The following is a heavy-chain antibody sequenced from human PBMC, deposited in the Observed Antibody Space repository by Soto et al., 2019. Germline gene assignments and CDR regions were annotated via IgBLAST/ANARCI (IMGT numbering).Heavy chain of an antibody. Sequence: QLQLQESGPGLVRPSETLSLTCTVSGGSISSSSYYWGWIRQPPGKGLEWIGSIYYSGSTYYNPSLKRRVTISVDTSKNQFSLKLSSVTAAATAVYYCASPKIAFYNGFDPWGQGTLVTVSS. J-gene: IGHJ5*02. CDR2: IYYSGST. CDR3: ASPKIAFYNGFDP. V-gene: IGHV4-39*01. CDR1: GGSISSSSYY. D-gene: IGHD3-3*02.